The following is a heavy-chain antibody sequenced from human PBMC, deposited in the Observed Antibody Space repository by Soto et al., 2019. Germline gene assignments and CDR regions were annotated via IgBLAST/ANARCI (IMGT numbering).Heavy chain of an antibody. J-gene: IGHJ1*01. CDR1: GGSFNRHT. CDR3: ARDQWAIAVAGGSAEYFQH. CDR2: IIPIFGTA. Sequence: QVQLVQSGAEVRKPGSSVRVSCKASGGSFNRHTISWVRQAPGQGLEWMGGIIPIFGTANHAQKFQGRVTIIADESTSTVYMEWSSLRSDDTAIYYCARDQWAIAVAGGSAEYFQHWGQGTLVTVSS. V-gene: IGHV1-69*01. D-gene: IGHD6-19*01.